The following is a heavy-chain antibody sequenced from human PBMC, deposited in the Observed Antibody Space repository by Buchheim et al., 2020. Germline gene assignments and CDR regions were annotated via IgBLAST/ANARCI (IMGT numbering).Heavy chain of an antibody. CDR3: AVWAICSDCIVASAYED. CDR2: YYWDGDK. Sequence: QITVKESGPTLVKPTQTLTLTCTLSGISLSTSEVSVGWIRQPPGKALEWLALYYWDGDKRFSPSLKSRLSITKDTSKNKAVLKMTNMDPVDSGRYYCAVWAICSDCIVASAYEDWGQGT. J-gene: IGHJ4*02. V-gene: IGHV2-5*02. CDR1: GISLSTSEVS. D-gene: IGHD1-26*01.